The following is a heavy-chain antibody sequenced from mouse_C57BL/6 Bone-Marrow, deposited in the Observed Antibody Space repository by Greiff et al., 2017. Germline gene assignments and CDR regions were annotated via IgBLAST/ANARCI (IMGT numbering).Heavy chain of an antibody. D-gene: IGHD3-2*02. V-gene: IGHV1-55*01. CDR2: IYPGSGST. J-gene: IGHJ3*01. Sequence: QVQLQQPGAELVKPGASVKMSCKASGYTFTSYWITWVKQRPGQGLEWIGDIYPGSGSTNYNEKFKSKATLTVDTSSSTAYMQRSSLTSEDSAVYYCARGGTAQASAWFAYWGQGTLVTVSA. CDR3: ARGGTAQASAWFAY. CDR1: GYTFTSYW.